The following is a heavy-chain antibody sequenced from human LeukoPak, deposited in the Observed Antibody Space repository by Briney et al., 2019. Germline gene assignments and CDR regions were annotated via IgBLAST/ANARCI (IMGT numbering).Heavy chain of an antibody. J-gene: IGHJ2*01. CDR1: GFTFSSYW. Sequence: PGESLRLSCAASGFTFSSYWMSWVRQAPGKGLEWVSSISSSSYIYYADSVKGRFTTSRDNAKNSLYLQMNSLRAEDTAVYYCVRDLGYDSSGSYWYFDLWGRGTLVTVSS. CDR3: VRDLGYDSSGSYWYFDL. D-gene: IGHD3-22*01. CDR2: ISSSSYI. V-gene: IGHV3-21*01.